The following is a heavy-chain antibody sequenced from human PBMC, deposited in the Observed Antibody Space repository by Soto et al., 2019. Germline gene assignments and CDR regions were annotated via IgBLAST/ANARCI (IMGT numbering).Heavy chain of an antibody. V-gene: IGHV4-59*01. CDR1: GGSISSYY. J-gene: IGHJ4*02. Sequence: SETLSLTCIVSGGSISSYYWSWIRQPPGKGLEWIGYFYYSGNTNYNPSLRGRVTISVDTSKNQFSLKVSSVTAADTAVYYCARGTSWQLPFDYWGQGTLVTVSS. CDR2: FYYSGNT. D-gene: IGHD6-13*01. CDR3: ARGTSWQLPFDY.